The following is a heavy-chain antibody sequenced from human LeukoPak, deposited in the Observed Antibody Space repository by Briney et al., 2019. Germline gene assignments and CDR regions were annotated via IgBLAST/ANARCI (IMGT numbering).Heavy chain of an antibody. Sequence: GGSLRLSCAASGFTFSSYSMNWVRQAPGKGLEWVSSISSSSSYIYYADSVKGRFTITRDNAKNSLYLQMNSLRAEDTAVYYCARDPRDGYNYYSYWGQGTLVTVSS. D-gene: IGHD5-24*01. J-gene: IGHJ4*02. V-gene: IGHV3-21*01. CDR3: ARDPRDGYNYYSY. CDR1: GFTFSSYS. CDR2: ISSSSSYI.